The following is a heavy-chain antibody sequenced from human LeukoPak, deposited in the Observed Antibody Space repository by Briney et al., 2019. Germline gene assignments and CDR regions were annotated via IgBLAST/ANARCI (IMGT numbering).Heavy chain of an antibody. CDR2: ISASGDNT. CDR3: AKGGFSGWYFDH. D-gene: IGHD6-19*01. J-gene: IGHJ4*02. CDR1: GFTFSSSG. V-gene: IGHV3-23*01. Sequence: TGGSLRLSCAASGFTFSSSGMSWVRQAPGKGLEWVSTISASGDNTYYADSVKGRFTISRDNSKNTLYLQMNGLRAEDTAIYYCAKGGFSGWYFDHWGQGTLVTVSS.